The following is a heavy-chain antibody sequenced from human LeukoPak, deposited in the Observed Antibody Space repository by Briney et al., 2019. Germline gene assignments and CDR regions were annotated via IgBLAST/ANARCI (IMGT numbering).Heavy chain of an antibody. Sequence: SVKVSCKASGGTFSSYAISWVRQAPGQGLEWMGRIIPILGIANYAQKFQGRVTITADKSTGTAYMELSSLRSEDTAVYYCARGDPWYYDSSGYYYFYWGQGTLVTVSS. CDR3: ARGDPWYYDSSGYYYFY. D-gene: IGHD3-22*01. CDR1: GGTFSSYA. CDR2: IIPILGIA. V-gene: IGHV1-69*04. J-gene: IGHJ4*02.